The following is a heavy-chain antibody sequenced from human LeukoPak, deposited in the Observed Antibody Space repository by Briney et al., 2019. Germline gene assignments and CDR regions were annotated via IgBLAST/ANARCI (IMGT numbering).Heavy chain of an antibody. V-gene: IGHV3-21*01. CDR3: ARTRPKYDYDTSGPWGHAFDI. Sequence: GGSLRLSCAASGFTFSNYTMNWVRQAPGKGLEWVSSITSWNSYIYYADSVKGRFIISRDNAKSSLYLQMNSLRAEDTAVYYCARTRPKYDYDTSGPWGHAFDIWGRGTMVTVSS. CDR1: GFTFSNYT. J-gene: IGHJ3*02. D-gene: IGHD3-22*01. CDR2: ITSWNSYI.